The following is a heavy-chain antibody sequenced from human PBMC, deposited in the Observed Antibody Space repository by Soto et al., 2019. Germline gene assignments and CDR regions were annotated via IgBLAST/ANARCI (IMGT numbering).Heavy chain of an antibody. V-gene: IGHV3-73*01. CDR3: TRGIAAAVNWFYP. CDR1: GFTLSGSA. D-gene: IGHD6-13*01. Sequence: PGGSLRLSCAASGFTLSGSAMHWVRQASGKGMEWVGRIRSKANSYATAYAASVKGRFTISRDDSKNTVYLQMNSLKTEDTAVYYCTRGIAAAVNWFYPWGQGTLVTVSS. CDR2: IRSKANSYAT. J-gene: IGHJ5*02.